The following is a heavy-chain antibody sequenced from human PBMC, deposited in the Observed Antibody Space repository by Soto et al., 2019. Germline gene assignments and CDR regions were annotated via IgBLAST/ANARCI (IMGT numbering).Heavy chain of an antibody. Sequence: QVQLVESGGGVVQPGRSLRLSCAASRFTFSSYGMHWVRQAPGKGLEWVAVISYDGNNKNYADSVKGRFIISRDNSKGTLFLQMNSLRGDDTAIYYCAKDLALPRLAAVGSFDYWGQGTLVTVSS. CDR3: AKDLALPRLAAVGSFDY. CDR2: ISYDGNNK. J-gene: IGHJ4*02. D-gene: IGHD6-13*01. V-gene: IGHV3-30*18. CDR1: RFTFSSYG.